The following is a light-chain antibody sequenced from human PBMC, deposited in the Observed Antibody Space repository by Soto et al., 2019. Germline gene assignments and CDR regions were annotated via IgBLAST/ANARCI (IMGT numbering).Light chain of an antibody. CDR3: QHYSNWPPWT. CDR1: QSVSSN. J-gene: IGKJ1*01. Sequence: EIVMTQSPATLSVSPGERATLSCRASQSVSSNLAWYQQKPGQAPRLLIYGASTRAAGIPARFSGSGSGTDFTLTISSLQSEDFPVYYCQHYSNWPPWTFGQGTKVEIK. CDR2: GAS. V-gene: IGKV3-15*01.